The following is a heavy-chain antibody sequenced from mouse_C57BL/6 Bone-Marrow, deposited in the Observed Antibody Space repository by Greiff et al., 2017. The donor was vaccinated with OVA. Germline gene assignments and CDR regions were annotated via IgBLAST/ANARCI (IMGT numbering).Heavy chain of an antibody. Sequence: EVQLLESGEGLVKPGGSLKLSCAASGFTFSSYSMSWVRQTPEKRLEWVAYICSGGDYIYYADNVKGRFTISRDNARNTLYLQMSSLKSEDTAMYAGTRDAYDPFAYWGQGTLVTVSA. V-gene: IGHV5-9-1*02. CDR3: TRDAYDPFAY. CDR1: GFTFSSYS. J-gene: IGHJ3*01. CDR2: ICSGGDYI. D-gene: IGHD2-3*01.